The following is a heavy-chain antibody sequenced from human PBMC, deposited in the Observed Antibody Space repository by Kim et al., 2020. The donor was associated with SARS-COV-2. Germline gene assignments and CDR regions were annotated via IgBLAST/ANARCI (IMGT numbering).Heavy chain of an antibody. Sequence: SETLSLTCTVSGGSISSGGYYWSWIRQHPGKGLEWIGYIYYSGSTYYNPSLKSRVTISVDTSKNQFPLKLSSVTAADTAVYYCARESGGYYYGSGNMDVWGQGTTVTVSS. CDR1: GGSISSGGYY. D-gene: IGHD3-10*01. J-gene: IGHJ6*02. CDR2: IYYSGST. CDR3: ARESGGYYYGSGNMDV. V-gene: IGHV4-31*03.